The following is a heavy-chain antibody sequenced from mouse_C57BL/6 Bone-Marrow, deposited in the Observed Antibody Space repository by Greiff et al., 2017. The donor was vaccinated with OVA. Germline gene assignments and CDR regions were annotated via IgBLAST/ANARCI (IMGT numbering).Heavy chain of an antibody. V-gene: IGHV5-4*01. J-gene: IGHJ2*01. D-gene: IGHD1-1*01. CDR2: ISDGGSYT. CDR3: ARDPYGDY. CDR1: GFTFSSYA. Sequence: EVQGVESGGGLVKPGGSLKLSCAASGFTFSSYAMSWVRQTPGKRLDWVAAISDGGSYTYYPDNVKGRFTISRDNAKNNLYLQMGHLKSEDTAMYYCARDPYGDYWGQGTTLTVSS.